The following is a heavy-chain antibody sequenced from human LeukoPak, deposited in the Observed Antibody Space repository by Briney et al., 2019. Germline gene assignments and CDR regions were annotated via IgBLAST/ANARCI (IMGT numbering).Heavy chain of an antibody. CDR2: IYNSVTT. J-gene: IGHJ4*02. CDR1: GLSISANS. D-gene: IGHD3-10*01. V-gene: IGHV4-59*13. Sequence: SETLSLTCTVSGLSISANSWSWIRQPPGKGLEWIGYIYNSVTTNYNPSLTSRVTISVDTSKNQLSLKLSSATAADTAVYYCARGARSSDYWGQGTLVTVST. CDR3: ARGARSSDY.